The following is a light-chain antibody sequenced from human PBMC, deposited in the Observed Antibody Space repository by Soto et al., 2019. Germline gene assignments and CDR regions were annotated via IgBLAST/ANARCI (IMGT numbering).Light chain of an antibody. CDR3: QQSYKMPS. CDR1: QSVSKY. V-gene: IGKV1-39*01. CDR2: AAS. J-gene: IGKJ5*01. Sequence: DIQMTQSPSSLSASVGDRVTITCRASQSVSKYLNWYQQKPGKAPKLLIYAASSLQSGVPSRFSGSGSGTDFTLTISSLQPEDFGTYYCQQSYKMPSFGQGTRLEIK.